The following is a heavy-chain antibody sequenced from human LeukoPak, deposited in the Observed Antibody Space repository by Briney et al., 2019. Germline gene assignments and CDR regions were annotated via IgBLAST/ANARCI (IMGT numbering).Heavy chain of an antibody. CDR2: ISSSSSYV. V-gene: IGHV3-21*01. D-gene: IGHD1-1*01. CDR1: GFTFSSYS. J-gene: IGHJ4*02. CDR3: ARDIGTGKGGY. Sequence: GGSLRLSCAASGFTFSSYSMNWVRQAPGKGLECVSSISSSSSYVYYADSVKGRFTISRDNAKNSLYLQMNSLRAEDTAVYYCARDIGTGKGGYWGQGTLVTVSS.